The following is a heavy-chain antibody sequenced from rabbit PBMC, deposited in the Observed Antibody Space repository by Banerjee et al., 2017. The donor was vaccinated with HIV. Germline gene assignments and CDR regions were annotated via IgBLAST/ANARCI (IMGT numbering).Heavy chain of an antibody. CDR2: IYSSNGDK. CDR1: GSDISSNA. J-gene: IGHJ4*01. D-gene: IGHD6-1*01. Sequence: QEQLEESGGGLVQPEGSLTLTCKASGSDISSNAMCWVRQAPGKGLELIACIYSSNGDKWYASWVNGRFTISKISSTTVTLQMTSLTAADTATYFCVRDAGDVLYGYVDLNLWGPGTLVTVS. V-gene: IGHV1S47*01. CDR3: VRDAGDVLYGYVDLNL.